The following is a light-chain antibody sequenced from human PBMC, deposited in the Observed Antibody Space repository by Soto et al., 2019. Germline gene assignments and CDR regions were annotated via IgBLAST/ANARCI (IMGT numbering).Light chain of an antibody. CDR1: QTVSNF. Sequence: EIAFTQSPATLSLSPGEGATLSCRASQTVSNFLAWYQQKPGQAPRLLIYDASKRATGIPARFSGSGSGTDFTLTISSVRSEDCAVYYCQQYHDWPRTFGQGTKVDIK. V-gene: IGKV3-11*01. CDR3: QQYHDWPRT. J-gene: IGKJ1*01. CDR2: DAS.